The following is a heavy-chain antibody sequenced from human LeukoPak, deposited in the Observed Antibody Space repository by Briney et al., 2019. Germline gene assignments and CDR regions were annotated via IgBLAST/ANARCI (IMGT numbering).Heavy chain of an antibody. V-gene: IGHV4-39*01. CDR2: IYYSGST. Sequence: SETLSLTCTVSGGSIGSSTYYWGWIRQPPGKGLEWIGSIYYSGSTYYNPSLESRVTISVDTSKNQFSLKLTSVTAADTAVYYCARHLFASGADSYYFDYWGQGILVTVSS. D-gene: IGHD7-27*01. J-gene: IGHJ4*02. CDR3: ARHLFASGADSYYFDY. CDR1: GGSIGSSTYY.